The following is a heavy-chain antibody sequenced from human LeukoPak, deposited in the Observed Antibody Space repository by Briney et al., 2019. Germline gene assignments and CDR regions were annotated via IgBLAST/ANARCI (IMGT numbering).Heavy chain of an antibody. J-gene: IGHJ1*01. Sequence: SGGSLRLSCAASGFTVRNNYMSWVRQAPGKGLEWVSLIYSGGSTYYADSVKGRFTISRDNSKNTLYLQMNSLRAEDTAVYYCAKDPPLRYPSYWGQGTLVTVSS. CDR3: AKDPPLRYPSY. CDR1: GFTVRNNY. V-gene: IGHV3-53*01. CDR2: IYSGGST. D-gene: IGHD3-9*01.